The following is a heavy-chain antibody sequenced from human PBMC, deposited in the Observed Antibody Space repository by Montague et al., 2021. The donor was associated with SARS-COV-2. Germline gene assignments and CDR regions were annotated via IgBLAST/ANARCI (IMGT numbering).Heavy chain of an antibody. CDR2: IYSGGSST. CDR1: GFTFSNYA. J-gene: IGHJ4*02. Sequence: SLRLSCAASGFTFSNYAMSWVRQAPGKGLEWVSVIYSGGSSTYYXXSVKGRFTISGDNSKNTLYLQMNSLRAEDTAVYYCAKDPHYDFWSGYYFDYWGQGTLVTVSS. D-gene: IGHD3-3*01. CDR3: AKDPHYDFWSGYYFDY. V-gene: IGHV3-23*03.